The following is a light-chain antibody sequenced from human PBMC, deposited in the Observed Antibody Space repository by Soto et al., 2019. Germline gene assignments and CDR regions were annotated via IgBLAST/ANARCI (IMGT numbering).Light chain of an antibody. CDR1: QSVDIY. J-gene: IGKJ4*01. CDR2: DAS. V-gene: IGKV3-11*01. Sequence: EVVVTQSPVTLALSPGERATLSCRTSQSVDIYVAWYQQKPGQAPRLLIYDASNRAPGIPARFSGSGSGTXXXXXXXXXXXEDFAXYYCQQRKYWPPLTFGGGTKVEIK. CDR3: QQRKYWPPLT.